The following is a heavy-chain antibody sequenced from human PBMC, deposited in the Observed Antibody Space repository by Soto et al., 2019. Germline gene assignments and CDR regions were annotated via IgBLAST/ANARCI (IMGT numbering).Heavy chain of an antibody. Sequence: GGSLRLSCAASGFTFSTYALSWVRQAPGKGLEWVSAISANGQGIYYADSVRGRFTISRDNTKNTIFLHMDSLRAEDTAVYYCAKDRNYPRDQFHYWGQGTLVTVSS. CDR3: AKDRNYPRDQFHY. D-gene: IGHD1-7*01. CDR1: GFTFSTYA. V-gene: IGHV3-23*01. J-gene: IGHJ4*02. CDR2: ISANGQGI.